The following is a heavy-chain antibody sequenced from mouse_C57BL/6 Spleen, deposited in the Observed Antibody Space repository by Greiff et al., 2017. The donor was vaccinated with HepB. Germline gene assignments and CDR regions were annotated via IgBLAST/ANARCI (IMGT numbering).Heavy chain of an antibody. CDR1: GYTFTSYW. J-gene: IGHJ4*01. V-gene: IGHV1-55*01. CDR2: IYPGSGST. CDR3: ARGLFYYGSSYAMDY. Sequence: QVQLQQPGAELVKPGASVKMSCKASGYTFTSYWITWVKQRPGQGLEWIGDIYPGSGSTNYNEKFKSKATLTVDTSSSTAYMQLSSLTSEDSAVYYCARGLFYYGSSYAMDYWGKGTSVTVSS. D-gene: IGHD1-1*01.